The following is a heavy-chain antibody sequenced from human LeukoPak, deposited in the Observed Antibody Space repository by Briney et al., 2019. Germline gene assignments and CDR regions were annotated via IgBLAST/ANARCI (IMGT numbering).Heavy chain of an antibody. Sequence: PGGSLRLSCATSGFTFSSYGMHWVRQAPGKGLEWVADISSDGGNKYYADSVKGRYTISRDNYKNTLYLQMNSLRAEDTAVYYCAKDRFGAGDRGHYFDYWGQGSMVTVSS. CDR3: AKDRFGAGDRGHYFDY. CDR2: ISSDGGNK. D-gene: IGHD3-10*01. V-gene: IGHV3-30*18. J-gene: IGHJ4*02. CDR1: GFTFSSYG.